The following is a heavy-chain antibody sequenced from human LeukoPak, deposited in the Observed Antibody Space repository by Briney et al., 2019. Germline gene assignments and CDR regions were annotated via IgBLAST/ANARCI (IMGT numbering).Heavy chain of an antibody. D-gene: IGHD3-10*01. CDR3: AKDLRGGYYYYYMDV. V-gene: IGHV3-23*01. CDR2: ISGSGGST. J-gene: IGHJ6*03. Sequence: GGSLRLSCAASGFTFSSYAMSWVRQAPGKGLGWVSAISGSGGSTYYADSVKGRFTISRDNSKNTLYLQMNSLRAEDTAVYYCAKDLRGGYYYYYMDVWGKGTTVTVSS. CDR1: GFTFSSYA.